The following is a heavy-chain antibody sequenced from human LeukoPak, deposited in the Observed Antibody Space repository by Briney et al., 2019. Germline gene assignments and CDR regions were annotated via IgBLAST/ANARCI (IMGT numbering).Heavy chain of an antibody. Sequence: SETLSLTCAVYGGSFSGYYWSWIRQPPGKGLEWIGEINHSGSTNYNPSLKSRVTISVDTSKNQSSLKLSSVTAADTAVYYCARGLFGYPDYWGQGTLVTVSS. J-gene: IGHJ4*02. CDR1: GGSFSGYY. CDR2: INHSGST. D-gene: IGHD3-10*01. CDR3: ARGLFGYPDY. V-gene: IGHV4-34*01.